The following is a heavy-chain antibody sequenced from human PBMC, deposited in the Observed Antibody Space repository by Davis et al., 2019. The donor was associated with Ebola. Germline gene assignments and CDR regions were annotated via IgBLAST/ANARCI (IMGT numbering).Heavy chain of an antibody. CDR3: AILAVAGPY. D-gene: IGHD6-19*01. Sequence: HTARSLTLSCAVSTLSFSSDWMHWVRQAPGKGLVWVSRINSEGSSTTYADSVKGRFTTSRDNAKNALYLQINSLRAEDTAVYYCAILAVAGPYWGQGTLVTVSS. CDR2: INSEGSST. CDR1: TLSFSSDW. V-gene: IGHV3-74*01. J-gene: IGHJ4*02.